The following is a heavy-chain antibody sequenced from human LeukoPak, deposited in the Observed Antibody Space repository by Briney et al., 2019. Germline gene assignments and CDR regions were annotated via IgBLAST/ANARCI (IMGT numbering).Heavy chain of an antibody. CDR3: ASSNYDFWSGYSTPFDY. CDR2: VYNSGST. J-gene: IGHJ4*02. Sequence: SETLSLTCIVSGGSISRGSYYWNWIRQPAGKGLEWMGRVYNSGSTNYNPSLKSRVTISTDMSKNQFSLKLSSVTAADTAVYYCASSNYDFWSGYSTPFDYWGQGTLVTVSS. CDR1: GGSISRGSYY. V-gene: IGHV4-61*02. D-gene: IGHD3-3*01.